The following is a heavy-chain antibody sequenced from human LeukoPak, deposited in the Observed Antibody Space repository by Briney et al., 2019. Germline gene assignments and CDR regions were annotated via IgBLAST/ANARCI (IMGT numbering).Heavy chain of an antibody. V-gene: IGHV4-39*01. CDR1: GASISSSSYY. CDR2: IFYSGTT. D-gene: IGHD1-14*01. J-gene: IGHJ4*02. Sequence: SETLSLTCTVSGASISSSSYYWGWDRQPPGRGLEWIGSIFYSGTTFYNTSLKSRVIISVDTSKNQFSLRLTSVTAADTAVYYCARHPSITMSADGWVYWGQGTLVTVSS. CDR3: ARHPSITMSADGWVY.